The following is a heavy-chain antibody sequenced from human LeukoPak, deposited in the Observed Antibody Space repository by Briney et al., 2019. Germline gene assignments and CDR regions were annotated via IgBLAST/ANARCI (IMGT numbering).Heavy chain of an antibody. V-gene: IGHV3-15*01. CDR2: ILRKTDGGTT. D-gene: IGHD3/OR15-3a*01. CDR3: TTDSYDL. CDR1: GFTFSSYE. J-gene: IGHJ4*01. Sequence: GGSLRLSCAASGFTFSSYEMNWVRQAPGKGLEWVGRILRKTDGGTTDYAAPVKGRFSISRDDSENTLYLQMNSLKTEDTAVYYCTTDSYDLWGHGSLVLVSS.